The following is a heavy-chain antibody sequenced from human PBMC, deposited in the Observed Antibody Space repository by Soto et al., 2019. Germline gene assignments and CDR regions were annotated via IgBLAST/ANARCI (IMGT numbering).Heavy chain of an antibody. CDR3: AREGRFGELLSRRAFDI. CDR2: YRAYNGNT. V-gene: IGHV1-18*04. J-gene: IGHJ3*02. D-gene: IGHD3-10*01. CDR1: GYTFTSYG. Sequence: ASVKVCCNAAGYTFTSYGISWVRHLPGQGLWRMWWYRAYNGNTNYAQKLQGKVTLTTETSTSAAYMQLRILRSHDTAPYHLAREGRFGELLSRRAFDIR.